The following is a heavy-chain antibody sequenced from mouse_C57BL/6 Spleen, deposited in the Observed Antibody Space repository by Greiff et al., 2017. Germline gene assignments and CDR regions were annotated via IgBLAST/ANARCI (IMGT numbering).Heavy chain of an antibody. CDR1: GFTFSNYW. V-gene: IGHV6-3*01. CDR2: IRLKSDNYAT. D-gene: IGHD2-4*01. CDR3: TRDYGYFDY. Sequence: EVKVEESGGGLVQPGGSMKLSCVASGFTFSNYWMNWVRQSPEKGLEWVAQIRLKSDNYATHYAESVKGRFTISRDDSKSSVYLQMNNLRAEDTGIYYCTRDYGYFDYWGQGTTLTVSS. J-gene: IGHJ2*01.